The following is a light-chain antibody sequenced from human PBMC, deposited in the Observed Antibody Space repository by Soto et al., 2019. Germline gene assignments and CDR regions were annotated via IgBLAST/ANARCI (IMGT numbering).Light chain of an antibody. J-gene: IGKJ4*01. V-gene: IGKV3-15*01. Sequence: EIVMTQSPATLSVSPGERATLPCRASQSVGSSLGWFQQKPGQAPRLLIYGASTRATGIPARFSGSGSGTESTLTISSLQSEDFAIYYCQQYSDWPLTFGGGTKVEI. CDR3: QQYSDWPLT. CDR2: GAS. CDR1: QSVGSS.